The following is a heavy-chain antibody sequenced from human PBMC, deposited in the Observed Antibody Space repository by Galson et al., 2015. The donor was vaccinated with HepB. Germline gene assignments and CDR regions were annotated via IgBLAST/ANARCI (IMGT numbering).Heavy chain of an antibody. CDR1: GFTFSSYG. D-gene: IGHD4-23*01. CDR3: AKVVYRGYYSYYYGMDV. CDR2: ISYDGSNK. V-gene: IGHV3-30*18. J-gene: IGHJ6*02. Sequence: SLRLSCAASGFTFSSYGMHWVRQAPGKGLEWVAVISYDGSNKYYADSVKGRFTISRDNSKNTLYLQMKSLRAEDTAVYYCAKVVYRGYYSYYYGMDVWGQGTTVTVSS.